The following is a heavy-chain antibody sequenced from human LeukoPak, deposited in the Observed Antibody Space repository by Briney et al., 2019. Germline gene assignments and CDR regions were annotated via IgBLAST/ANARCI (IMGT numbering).Heavy chain of an antibody. J-gene: IGHJ4*02. CDR2: IYYSGST. Sequence: SETLSLTCTVSGGSISSYYLSWIRQPPGKGLEWIGDIYYSGSTNYNPSLTRRVTISVDTSKNQFSLKLSSVPAADTAVYYCARARFGEGVDYWGQGTLVTVSS. CDR3: ARARFGEGVDY. V-gene: IGHV4-59*01. CDR1: GGSISSYY. D-gene: IGHD3-10*01.